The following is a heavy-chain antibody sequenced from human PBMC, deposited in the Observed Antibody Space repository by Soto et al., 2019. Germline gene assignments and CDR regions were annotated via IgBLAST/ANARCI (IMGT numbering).Heavy chain of an antibody. Sequence: GGSLRLSCVASGFTFSSYVMHWVRQAPGKGLVWVSRIKTDGSSTTYADSVMGRFTISSDDAKNTLYLQMNSLRAEDTAVYYCARAPRTWFGNDYWGLGTLVTVSS. V-gene: IGHV3-74*01. D-gene: IGHD3-10*01. CDR1: GFTFSSYV. J-gene: IGHJ4*02. CDR2: IKTDGSST. CDR3: ARAPRTWFGNDY.